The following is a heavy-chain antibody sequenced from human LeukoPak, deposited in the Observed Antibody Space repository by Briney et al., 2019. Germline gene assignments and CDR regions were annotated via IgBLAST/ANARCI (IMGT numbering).Heavy chain of an antibody. Sequence: PSQTLSLTCTVSGGSISSGSCYWSWIRQPAGKGLEWIGRIYTSGSTNYNPSLKSRVTISVDTSKNQFSLKLSSVTAADTAVYYCARGPGRLGYCSGGSCQGYWFDPWGQGTLVTVSS. J-gene: IGHJ5*02. V-gene: IGHV4-61*02. CDR1: GGSISSGSCY. CDR3: ARGPGRLGYCSGGSCQGYWFDP. CDR2: IYTSGST. D-gene: IGHD2-15*01.